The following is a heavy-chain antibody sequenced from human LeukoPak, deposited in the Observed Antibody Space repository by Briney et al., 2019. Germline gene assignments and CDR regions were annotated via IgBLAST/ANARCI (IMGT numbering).Heavy chain of an antibody. Sequence: PGGSLRLSCAASGFTFSSYGMHWVRQAPGKGLEWVAVIWYDGRNKYYADSVKGRFTISRDNSKNRLYLQMSSLRADDTAVYYCAKDMGGGQQLAVDYWGQGTLVTVSS. CDR2: IWYDGRNK. CDR3: AKDMGGGQQLAVDY. J-gene: IGHJ4*02. CDR1: GFTFSSYG. D-gene: IGHD6-13*01. V-gene: IGHV3-30*02.